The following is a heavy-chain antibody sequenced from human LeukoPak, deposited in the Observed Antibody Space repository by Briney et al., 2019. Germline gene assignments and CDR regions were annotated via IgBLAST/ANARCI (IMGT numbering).Heavy chain of an antibody. CDR1: GGSISNYY. J-gene: IGHJ4*02. CDR2: IYASGSA. CDR3: ARRTTGGPFDY. D-gene: IGHD4-17*01. V-gene: IGHV4-4*07. Sequence: SETLSLTCTVSGGSISNYYWTWIRQPAGKGLEWMGRIYASGSANYNPSLKSRVTMSVDTSKNHFSLKLSSVTAADTAVYYCARRTTGGPFDYWGQGTLVTVSS.